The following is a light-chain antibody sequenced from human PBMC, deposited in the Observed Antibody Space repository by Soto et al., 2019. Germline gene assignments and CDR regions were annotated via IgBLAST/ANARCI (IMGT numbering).Light chain of an antibody. V-gene: IGKV3-11*01. CDR2: DAS. Sequence: EIVMTQSPGTLSVSPGERATLSCRAGQGVTTNFAWYQQKSGQSPRLLIYDASNRATGIPARFSGSGSGTDFTLTISSLEPEDFAVYYCQQRSSWPPTFGQGTRLEIK. CDR3: QQRSSWPPT. J-gene: IGKJ5*01. CDR1: QGVTTN.